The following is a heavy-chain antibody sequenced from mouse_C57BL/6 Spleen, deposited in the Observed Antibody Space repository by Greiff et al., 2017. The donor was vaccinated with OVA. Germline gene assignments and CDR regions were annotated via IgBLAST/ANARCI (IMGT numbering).Heavy chain of an antibody. J-gene: IGHJ4*01. CDR2: ISSGSSTI. Sequence: EVQLVESGGGLVKPGGSLKLSCAASGFTFSDYGMHWVRQAPEKGLEWVAYISSGSSTIYYADTVKGRFTISRDNAKNTLFLQMTSLKSEDTAMYYCARRNWDNYAMDYWGQGTSVTVSS. D-gene: IGHD4-1*01. CDR1: GFTFSDYG. V-gene: IGHV5-17*01. CDR3: ARRNWDNYAMDY.